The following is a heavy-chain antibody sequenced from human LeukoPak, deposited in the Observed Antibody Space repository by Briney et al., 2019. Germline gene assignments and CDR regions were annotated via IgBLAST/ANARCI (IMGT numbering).Heavy chain of an antibody. CDR3: AKQQWLVRGAFDY. V-gene: IGHV3-21*04. D-gene: IGHD6-19*01. J-gene: IGHJ4*02. Sequence: GGSLRLSCAASGFTFSSYSMNWVRQAPGKGLEWVSSISSSSSYIYYADSVKGRFTISRDNAKNSLYLQMNSLRAEDTAVYYCAKQQWLVRGAFDYWGQGTLVTVSS. CDR1: GFTFSSYS. CDR2: ISSSSSYI.